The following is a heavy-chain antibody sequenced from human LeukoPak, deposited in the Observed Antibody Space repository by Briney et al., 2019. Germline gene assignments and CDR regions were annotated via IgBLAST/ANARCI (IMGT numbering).Heavy chain of an antibody. D-gene: IGHD1-1*01. V-gene: IGHV3-7*01. CDR1: GFTFSSYW. J-gene: IGHJ4*02. CDR2: IKQDGSET. CDR3: ARGGETGSY. Sequence: GGSLRLSCAASGFTFSSYWMTWVRQAPGKGLEWVANIKQDGSETYYVDSVEGRFTISRDNPKNSLYLQMNSLRAEDTAVYYCARGGETGSYWGQGTLVTVSS.